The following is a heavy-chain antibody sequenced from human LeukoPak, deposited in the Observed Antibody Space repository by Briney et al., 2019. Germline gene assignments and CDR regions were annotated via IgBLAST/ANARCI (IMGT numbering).Heavy chain of an antibody. CDR3: ARLEVEMATVYFDY. Sequence: GESLKTPCKGSGYSFTSYWIGWVRQMPGKGLEWMGIIYPGDSDIRYSPSFQGQVTLSADKSISTAYLQWSSLKASDTAMYYCARLEVEMATVYFDYWGEGILVTVS. CDR2: IYPGDSDI. J-gene: IGHJ4*02. V-gene: IGHV5-51*01. CDR1: GYSFTSYW. D-gene: IGHD5-24*01.